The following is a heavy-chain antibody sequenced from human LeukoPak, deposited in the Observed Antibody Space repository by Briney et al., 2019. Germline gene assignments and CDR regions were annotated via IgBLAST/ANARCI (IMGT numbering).Heavy chain of an antibody. Sequence: ASVKVSCKASGYTFTSHYMHWVRQAPGQGLEWMGIINPSGGSTSYAQKFQGRVTMTRDTSTSTVYMDLRSLRSEDTAVYYCATARRVEGYCSSITCLVPYNWLDPWGQGTLVTVSS. V-gene: IGHV1-46*01. CDR2: INPSGGST. J-gene: IGHJ5*02. D-gene: IGHD2-2*01. CDR1: GYTFTSHY. CDR3: ATARRVEGYCSSITCLVPYNWLDP.